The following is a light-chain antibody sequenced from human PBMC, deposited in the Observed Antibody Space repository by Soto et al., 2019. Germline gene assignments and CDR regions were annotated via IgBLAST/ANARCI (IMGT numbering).Light chain of an antibody. Sequence: EIGLTQSPGTLSLSPGERATLSCRASQSFSSAYLAWYQQKPGQAPRLLIYGASSRATGIPDRFSGSGSGTDFTLTISRLEPEDFAVYYCQQYGSSPQPFGQGTKLEIK. J-gene: IGKJ2*01. CDR1: QSFSSAY. CDR3: QQYGSSPQP. V-gene: IGKV3-20*01. CDR2: GAS.